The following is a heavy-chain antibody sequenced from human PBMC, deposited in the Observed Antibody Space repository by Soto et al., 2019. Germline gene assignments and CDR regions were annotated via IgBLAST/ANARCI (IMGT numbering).Heavy chain of an antibody. J-gene: IGHJ4*02. CDR2: ISGSGGST. CDR1: GFTFSSYA. CDR3: AKDSLKYHLLLFYYFDY. V-gene: IGHV3-23*01. D-gene: IGHD2-2*01. Sequence: EVQLLESGGGLVQPGGSLRLSCAASGFTFSSYAMSWVRQAPGKGLEWVSAISGSGGSTYYADSVKGRFTISRDNSKNTWYLQMNSLRAEDTAVYYCAKDSLKYHLLLFYYFDYWGQGTLVTFSS.